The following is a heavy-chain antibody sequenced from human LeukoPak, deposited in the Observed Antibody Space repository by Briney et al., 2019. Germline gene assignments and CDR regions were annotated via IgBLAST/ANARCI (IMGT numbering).Heavy chain of an antibody. Sequence: GGSLRLSCAASGFTFSSYSMNWVRQAPGKGLEWVSLITWDSAHAFYVDSVKGRFTVSRDNNQDSLFLQMNSLRPEDTALYYCAKEDYSYESTGYYQLGAFDVWGQGTMVTVSS. V-gene: IGHV3-43D*03. CDR1: GFTFSSYS. CDR2: ITWDSAHA. D-gene: IGHD3-22*01. J-gene: IGHJ3*01. CDR3: AKEDYSYESTGYYQLGAFDV.